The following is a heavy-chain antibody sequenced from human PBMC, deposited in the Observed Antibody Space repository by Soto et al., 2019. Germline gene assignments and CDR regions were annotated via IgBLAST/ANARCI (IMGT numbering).Heavy chain of an antibody. CDR3: ARDGYSSSWYDY. D-gene: IGHD6-13*01. CDR2: IYYTGNT. Sequence: TSETLSLTCNVSGGYMSSYYWSWLRQPPGKGLEWIGHIYYTGNTNYNPSLKGRVTISVDTSKSQFSLRLSSVTAADTAVYYCARDGYSSSWYDYWGQGTLVTVSS. J-gene: IGHJ4*02. CDR1: GGYMSSYY. V-gene: IGHV4-59*01.